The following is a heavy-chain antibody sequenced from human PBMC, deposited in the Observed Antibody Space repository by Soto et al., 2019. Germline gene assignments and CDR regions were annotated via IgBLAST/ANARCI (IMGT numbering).Heavy chain of an antibody. D-gene: IGHD3-9*01. V-gene: IGHV4-34*01. CDR3: ARGQGLRYFDWSRSPMDV. Sequence: QVQLQQWGAGLLKSSETLSLTCAVYGGSFSGYYWSWIRQPPGKGLEWIGEINHSGSTNYNPSLKSRVTISVDTSKNQFSLKLSSVTAADTAVYYCARGQGLRYFDWSRSPMDVWGKGTTVTVSS. CDR1: GGSFSGYY. J-gene: IGHJ6*04. CDR2: INHSGST.